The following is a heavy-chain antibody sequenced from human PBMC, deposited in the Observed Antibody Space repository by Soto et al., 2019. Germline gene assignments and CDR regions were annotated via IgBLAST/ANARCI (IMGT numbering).Heavy chain of an antibody. D-gene: IGHD2-21*02. CDR2: IKPDGSAT. J-gene: IGHJ4*02. Sequence: EVQLVESGGGLVQPGGSLILSCAVSGFTFGSYWMNWVRLIPGKGLEWVAYIKPDGSATYYVDSVKGRFTISRDNAKNSLYLLMNSLRVEDTSVYYCARAGYCGPGCYYYFDYWGQGTLVTVSS. CDR3: ARAGYCGPGCYYYFDY. V-gene: IGHV3-7*01. CDR1: GFTFGSYW.